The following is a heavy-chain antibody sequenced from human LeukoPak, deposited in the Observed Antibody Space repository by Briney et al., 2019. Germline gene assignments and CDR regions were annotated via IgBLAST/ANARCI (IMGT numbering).Heavy chain of an antibody. CDR2: MNPISGNT. CDR3: ARCYYDSSGYYYCGDAFDI. CDR1: GYTFTSYD. D-gene: IGHD3-22*01. Sequence: ASVKVSCKASGYTFTSYDINWVRQATGQGLEWMGWMNPISGNTGYAQKFQGRVTMTRNTSISTAYMELSSLRSEDTAVYYCARCYYDSSGYYYCGDAFDIWGQGTMVTVSS. J-gene: IGHJ3*02. V-gene: IGHV1-8*01.